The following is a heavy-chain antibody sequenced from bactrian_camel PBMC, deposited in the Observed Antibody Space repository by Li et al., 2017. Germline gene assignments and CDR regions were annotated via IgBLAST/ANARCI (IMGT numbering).Heavy chain of an antibody. J-gene: IGHJ4*01. CDR3: AAEADELEDHWELDRGWRCGLDSESAN. Sequence: VQLVESGGGLVRPGGSLRLSCESSGALSNCMGWFRQAPGKERELVACISSDGDTYYADSVKGRFTISQNNAKNTAYLQMTNLKAEDTAVYVCAAEADELEDHWELDRGWRCGLDSESANWGQGTQVTVS. V-gene: IGHV3S53*01. D-gene: IGHD1*01. CDR1: GALSNC. CDR2: ISSDGDT.